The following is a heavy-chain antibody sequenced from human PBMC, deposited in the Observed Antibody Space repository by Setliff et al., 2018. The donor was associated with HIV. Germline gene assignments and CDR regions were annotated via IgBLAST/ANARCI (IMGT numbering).Heavy chain of an antibody. CDR1: GFTFSGSP. J-gene: IGHJ4*02. CDR2: IKTEAEGYAT. Sequence: PGGSLRLSCGASGFTFSGSPMHWVRQASGEGLEWVGRIKTEAEGYATAYAASVKGRFTISRDDSKNTAYLQMNSLKTEDTAIYYCTRPQYIYNNSDSDNWGQGALVTVSS. D-gene: IGHD3-22*01. CDR3: TRPQYIYNNSDSDN. V-gene: IGHV3-73*01.